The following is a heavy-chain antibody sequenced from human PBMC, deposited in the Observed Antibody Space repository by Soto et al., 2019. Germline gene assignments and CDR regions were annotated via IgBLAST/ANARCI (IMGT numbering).Heavy chain of an antibody. V-gene: IGHV1-69*13. D-gene: IGHD6-13*01. Sequence: ASVKVSCKASGGTFSSYAISWVRQAPGQGLEWMGGIIPIFGTANYAQKFQGRVTTTADESTSTAYMELSSLRSEDTAVYYCARAEIAAAGRGGFDPWGQGTLVTVSS. J-gene: IGHJ5*02. CDR3: ARAEIAAAGRGGFDP. CDR1: GGTFSSYA. CDR2: IIPIFGTA.